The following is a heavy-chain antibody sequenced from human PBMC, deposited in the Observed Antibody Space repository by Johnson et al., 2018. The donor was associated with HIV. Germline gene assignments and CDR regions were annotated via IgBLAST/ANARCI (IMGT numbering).Heavy chain of an antibody. CDR1: GFTFTNYG. D-gene: IGHD2-21*02. CDR2: IRYDRSNK. V-gene: IGHV3-30*02. CDR3: AKVADPYCGGDCYSWLFAFDI. J-gene: IGHJ3*02. Sequence: QVQLMESGGGVVQPGGSLRLSCAASGFTFTNYGMHWVRQAPGKGLEWVSFIRYDRSNKYYADSVRGRFTISRDNSKNTLYLQMNSLRAEDTAVYYCAKVADPYCGGDCYSWLFAFDIWGQGTMVTVSS.